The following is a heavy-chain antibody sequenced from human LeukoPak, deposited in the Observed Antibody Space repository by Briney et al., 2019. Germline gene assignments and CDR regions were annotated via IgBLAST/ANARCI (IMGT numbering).Heavy chain of an antibody. J-gene: IGHJ4*02. CDR3: ARSPDFDY. V-gene: IGHV3-21*01. Sequence: PGGSLRLSCAASGFTFSSYSMNWVRQAPGKGLEWVSSISSSSSYMYYADSVKGRFTISRDNAKNSLYLQMNSLRAEDTAVYYCARSPDFDYWGQGTLVTVSS. CDR2: ISSSSSYM. CDR1: GFTFSSYS.